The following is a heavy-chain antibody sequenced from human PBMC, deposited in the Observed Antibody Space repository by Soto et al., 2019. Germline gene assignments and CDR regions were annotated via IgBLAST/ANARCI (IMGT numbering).Heavy chain of an antibody. CDR2: ITWNSGDK. D-gene: IGHD6-6*01. CDR3: ARSRGLAGRPLDL. Sequence: GGSLRLSCAASGLTFDDYAMHWVRQAPGKGLEWVSGITWNSGDKTYTGSVKGRFSISRDNAENSLYLHMNSLRPEDTAFYYCARSRGLAGRPLDLWGKGTLVTVSS. V-gene: IGHV3-9*01. CDR1: GLTFDDYA. J-gene: IGHJ5*02.